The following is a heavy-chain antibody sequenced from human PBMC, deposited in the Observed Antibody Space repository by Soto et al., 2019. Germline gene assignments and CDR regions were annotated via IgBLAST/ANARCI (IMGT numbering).Heavy chain of an antibody. Sequence: EVQLVESGGGLVKPGGSLRVSCAVSGLTLTNVWMNWVRQAPGKGLEWVGLIRSEANGGTTDYAAPVKGRFTISRDDSKNTLYLQMNSLESEDTAVYYCAWGAAQFYESWGLGTLVTVSS. CDR2: IRSEANGGTT. J-gene: IGHJ5*02. V-gene: IGHV3-15*07. CDR1: GLTLTNVW. D-gene: IGHD3-16*01. CDR3: AWGAAQFYES.